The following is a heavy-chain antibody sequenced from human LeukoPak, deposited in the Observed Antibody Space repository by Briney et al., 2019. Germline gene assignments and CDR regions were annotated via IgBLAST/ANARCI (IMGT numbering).Heavy chain of an antibody. CDR3: ARDHPIYYFDY. CDR2: ISWDGGST. J-gene: IGHJ4*02. CDR1: GFTFDDYT. Sequence: GGSLRLSCAASGFTFDDYTVHWVRQAPGKGLEWVSLISWDGGSTYYADSVKGRFTISRDNAKNSLYLQMNSLRAEDTAVYYCARDHPIYYFDYWGQGTLVTVSS. V-gene: IGHV3-43*01.